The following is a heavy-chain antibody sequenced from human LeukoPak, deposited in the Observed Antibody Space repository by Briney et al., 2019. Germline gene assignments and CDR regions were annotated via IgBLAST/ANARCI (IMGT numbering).Heavy chain of an antibody. CDR3: AKVREYQLPYFDY. Sequence: SGGSLRLSCAASGFTFSSYAMSWVRQAPGKGLEWVSALSGSCGSTYYADSVKGRFTISRDNSKNTLYLQMNSLRAEDTAVYYCAKVREYQLPYFDYWGQGTLVTVSS. D-gene: IGHD2-2*01. J-gene: IGHJ4*02. CDR1: GFTFSSYA. CDR2: LSGSCGST. V-gene: IGHV3-23*01.